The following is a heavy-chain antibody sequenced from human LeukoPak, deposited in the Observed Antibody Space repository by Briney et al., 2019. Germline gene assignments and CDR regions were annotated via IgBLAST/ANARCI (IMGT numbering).Heavy chain of an antibody. V-gene: IGHV1-2*04. J-gene: IGHJ5*02. Sequence: ASVKVSCKASGYTFTSYAMNWVRQAPGQGLEWMGWINPNSGGTNYAQKFQGWVTMTRDTSISTAYMELIRLRSDDTAVYYCARGGRAMVRGVINNWFDPWGQGTLVTVSS. CDR2: INPNSGGT. CDR3: ARGGRAMVRGVINNWFDP. CDR1: GYTFTSYA. D-gene: IGHD3-10*01.